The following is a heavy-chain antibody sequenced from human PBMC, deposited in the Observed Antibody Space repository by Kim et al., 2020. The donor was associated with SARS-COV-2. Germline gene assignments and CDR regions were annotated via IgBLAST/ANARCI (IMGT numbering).Heavy chain of an antibody. CDR3: ARRGEQQLGTLQH. D-gene: IGHD6-13*01. CDR2: IDGNTRNS. CDR1: GFIFPHFA. Sequence: GGSLRLSCAASGFIFPHFAMHWVRQAPGKSLEWVSLIDGNTRNSYYADSVKGRFTISRDNSKNSLYLEMTSLRTDDTAFYYCARRGEQQLGTLQHSGQGTLVTVSS. J-gene: IGHJ1*01. V-gene: IGHV3-43*02.